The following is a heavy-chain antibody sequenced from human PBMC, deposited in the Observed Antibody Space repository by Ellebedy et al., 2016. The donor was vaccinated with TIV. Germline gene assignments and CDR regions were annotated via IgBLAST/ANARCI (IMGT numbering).Heavy chain of an antibody. CDR3: ASIQWLASDY. D-gene: IGHD6-19*01. V-gene: IGHV1-18*01. J-gene: IGHJ4*02. Sequence: ASVKVSCXASGYTFTSYGISWVRQAPGQGLEWMGWISAYNGNTNYAQKLQGRVTMTTDTSTSTAYMELRSLRSEDTAVYYCASIQWLASDYWGQGTLVTVSS. CDR1: GYTFTSYG. CDR2: ISAYNGNT.